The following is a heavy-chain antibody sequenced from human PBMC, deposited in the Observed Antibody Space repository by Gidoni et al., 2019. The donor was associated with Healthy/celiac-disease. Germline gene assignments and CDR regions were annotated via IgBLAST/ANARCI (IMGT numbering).Heavy chain of an antibody. D-gene: IGHD2-15*01. CDR1: GFTFSSYA. CDR3: ARDQRTVVTFYSLDY. Sequence: QVQLVESGGGVVQPGRSLRLSCAASGFTFSSYAMHWVRQAPGKGLGWVAVISYDGSNKYYADSVKGRFTISRDNSKNTLYLQMNSLRAEDTAVYYCARDQRTVVTFYSLDYWGQGTLVTVSS. J-gene: IGHJ4*02. CDR2: ISYDGSNK. V-gene: IGHV3-30-3*01.